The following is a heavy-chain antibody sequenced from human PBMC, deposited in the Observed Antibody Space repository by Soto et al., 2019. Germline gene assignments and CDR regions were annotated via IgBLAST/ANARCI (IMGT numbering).Heavy chain of an antibody. V-gene: IGHV3-66*01. J-gene: IGHJ4*02. D-gene: IGHD4-17*01. CDR3: ARVRYGDYIDY. CDR2: IYSGGST. Sequence: GGSLRLSCAASGFTVSSNYMSWVRQAPGKGLEWVSVIYSGGSTYYADSVKGRFTFSRDNSKNMLYLQMNSLRVEDTAMYYCARVRYGDYIDYWGQGTQVTVSS. CDR1: GFTVSSNY.